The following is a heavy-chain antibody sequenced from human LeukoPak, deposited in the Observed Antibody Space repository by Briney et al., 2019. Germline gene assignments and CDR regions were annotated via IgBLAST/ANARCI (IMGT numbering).Heavy chain of an antibody. Sequence: SETLSLTCTVSGGSISSYYWTWIRQPPGKGLEWIGYIYYSGSTNYNPSLKSRVTISVDTSKNQFSLKLSSVTAADTAVYYCARRGTGIPGEAFDYWGQGTLVTVSS. CDR3: ARRGTGIPGEAFDY. CDR1: GGSISSYY. V-gene: IGHV4-59*01. CDR2: IYYSGST. J-gene: IGHJ4*02. D-gene: IGHD1-1*01.